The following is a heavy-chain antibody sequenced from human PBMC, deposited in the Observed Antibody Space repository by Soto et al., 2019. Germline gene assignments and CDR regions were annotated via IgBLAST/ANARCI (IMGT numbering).Heavy chain of an antibody. CDR2: ISGDGSSE. J-gene: IGHJ4*02. Sequence: QVQLVASGGGVVQQGRSLTLSCEASGFTFRRHAIHWVRQAPGKGLEWVAVISGDGSSEYYEGSVKGRFTLSRDNSKNTLFLQLNSLRLEDTAVYYCARSRNGGVADSFDYWGQGTLVTVSS. CDR1: GFTFRRHA. D-gene: IGHD3-10*01. V-gene: IGHV3-30-3*01. CDR3: ARSRNGGVADSFDY.